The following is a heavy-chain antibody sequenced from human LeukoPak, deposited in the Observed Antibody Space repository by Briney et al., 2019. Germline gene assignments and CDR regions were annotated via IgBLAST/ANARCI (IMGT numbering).Heavy chain of an antibody. J-gene: IGHJ2*01. D-gene: IGHD4-17*01. Sequence: PGGSLRLSCAASGFAFRSYEMNWVRQAPGQGLEWVSYISGSGSTIYYADSVQGRFTISRDNAKNSLYLQMNSLRAGDTAVYYCARDYGDYWWYFDLWGRGTLVTVSS. V-gene: IGHV3-48*03. CDR1: GFAFRSYE. CDR2: ISGSGSTI. CDR3: ARDYGDYWWYFDL.